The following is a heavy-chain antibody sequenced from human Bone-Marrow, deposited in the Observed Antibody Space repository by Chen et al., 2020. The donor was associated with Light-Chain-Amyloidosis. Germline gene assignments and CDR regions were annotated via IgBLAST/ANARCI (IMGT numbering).Heavy chain of an antibody. V-gene: IGHV1-2*02. D-gene: IGHD3-3*01. J-gene: IGHJ5*02. Sequence: QVQMVQSGAEVRKPGASVKVSCKTSGFTFTNYRIHWVGQAPGQGLEWMGWINLNSGDTKYAEKFQGRVTLTRDTSTTTSYMELSGLRSDDTALYYCARDFWVAGFTTTNWFDPWGQGTLITVSS. CDR3: ARDFWVAGFTTTNWFDP. CDR1: GFTFTNYR. CDR2: INLNSGDT.